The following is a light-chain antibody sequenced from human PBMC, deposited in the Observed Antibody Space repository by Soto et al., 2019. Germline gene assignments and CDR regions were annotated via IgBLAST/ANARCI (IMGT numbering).Light chain of an antibody. V-gene: IGKV3-20*01. CDR1: QSFSSTY. J-gene: IGKJ4*01. CDR3: QQFCDSPN. Sequence: EIVLTQSPGTLSLSPGERATLSCRASQSFSSTYLAWYQQKPGQAPRLLMYGASSRATGIPDRFSGSGSGTDFTLTISSLEPEDFAVYYCQQFCDSPNFGGGTKVEIK. CDR2: GAS.